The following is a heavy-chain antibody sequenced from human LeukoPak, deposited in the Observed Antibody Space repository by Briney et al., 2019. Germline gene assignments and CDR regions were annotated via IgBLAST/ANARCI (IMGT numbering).Heavy chain of an antibody. D-gene: IGHD2-2*01. CDR2: INPNSVCT. Sequence: AAVKVSCKASGYTFTGYYIHWVRQAPGQGLEWMGWINPNSVCTNYAQNFQGRVTITSHTAISTAHMELSRLTSDDPAVYYCGRVLGSTSCYACDWFDPWGKGNLVTVSS. J-gene: IGHJ5*02. CDR1: GYTFTGYY. CDR3: GRVLGSTSCYACDWFDP. V-gene: IGHV1-2*02.